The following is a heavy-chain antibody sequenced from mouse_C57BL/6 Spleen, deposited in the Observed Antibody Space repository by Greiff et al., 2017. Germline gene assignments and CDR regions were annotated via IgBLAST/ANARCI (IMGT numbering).Heavy chain of an antibody. CDR2: IDPSASYT. Sequence: VQLQQPGAELVMPGASVKLSCKASGYTFPSYWMHWVKQRPGQGLAWIGEIDPSASYTNYTQKFKGKSTLTVDKSSSTAYMQLSSLTSEDSAVYYCAREGNSSWFAYWGQGTLVTVSA. J-gene: IGHJ3*01. CDR3: AREGNSSWFAY. D-gene: IGHD2-1*01. CDR1: GYTFPSYW. V-gene: IGHV1-69*01.